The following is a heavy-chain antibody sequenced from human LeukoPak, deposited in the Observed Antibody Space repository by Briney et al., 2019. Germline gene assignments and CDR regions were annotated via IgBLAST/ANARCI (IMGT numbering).Heavy chain of an antibody. D-gene: IGHD3-10*01. Sequence: PSETLSLTCTVSGGSISSYYWSWIRQPPGKGLEWIGYIYYSGSTNYNPSLKSRVTISVDTSKNQFSLKLGSVTAADTAVYYCARGTWFGELLHQQSFDYWGQGTLVTVSS. CDR1: GGSISSYY. CDR2: IYYSGST. V-gene: IGHV4-59*01. J-gene: IGHJ4*02. CDR3: ARGTWFGELLHQQSFDY.